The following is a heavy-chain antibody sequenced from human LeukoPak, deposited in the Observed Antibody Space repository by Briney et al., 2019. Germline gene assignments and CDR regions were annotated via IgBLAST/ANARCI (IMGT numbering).Heavy chain of an antibody. Sequence: PGGSLRLSCAASGFTFSSYGMSWVRQPPGKGLEWIGEINHSGSTNYNPSLKSRVTISVDTSKNQFSLKLSSVTAAETAVYFCARGVNNWNIDVFDIWGHGTMVTVSS. V-gene: IGHV4-34*01. CDR2: INHSGST. CDR3: ARGVNNWNIDVFDI. J-gene: IGHJ3*02. D-gene: IGHD1/OR15-1a*01. CDR1: GFTFSSYG.